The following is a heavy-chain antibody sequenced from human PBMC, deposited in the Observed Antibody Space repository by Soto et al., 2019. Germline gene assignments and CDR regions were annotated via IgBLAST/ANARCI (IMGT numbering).Heavy chain of an antibody. Sequence: SQTLSLTCAISGDSGSRNSAAWNWIRQSPSRGLEWLGRTYYRSKWYNDYAVSVKSRITINPDTSKNQFSLQLNSATPEDTAVYYCARVAYSSSKGFDYWGQGTLVTVSS. CDR1: GDSGSRNSAA. J-gene: IGHJ4*02. CDR3: ARVAYSSSKGFDY. D-gene: IGHD6-6*01. CDR2: TYYRSKWYN. V-gene: IGHV6-1*01.